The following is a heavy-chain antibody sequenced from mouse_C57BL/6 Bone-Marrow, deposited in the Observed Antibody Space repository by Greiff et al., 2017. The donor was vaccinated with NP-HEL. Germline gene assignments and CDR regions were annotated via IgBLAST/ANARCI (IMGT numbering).Heavy chain of an antibody. D-gene: IGHD4-1*01. CDR2: IYPGDGDT. J-gene: IGHJ2*01. CDR1: GYAFSSYW. CDR3: ARKGDWDGRRYYFDY. Sequence: VQLQESGAELVKPGASVKISCKASGYAFSSYWMNWVKQRPGKGLEWIGQIYPGDGDTNYNGKFKGKATLTADKSSSTAYMQLSSLTSEDSAVYFCARKGDWDGRRYYFDYWGQGTTLTVSS. V-gene: IGHV1-80*01.